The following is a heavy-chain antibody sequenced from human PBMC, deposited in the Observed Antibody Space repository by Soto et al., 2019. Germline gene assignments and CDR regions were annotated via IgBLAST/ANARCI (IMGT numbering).Heavy chain of an antibody. Sequence: ESLKISCKGVGYPFVGYWIGWVRQMPGKGLEWMGIIYPDNSDTRYSPSFQGQVTMSVDKSINTAYLQWSSLKASDIAIYYCARFGGAIFEEGYFDYRGQGALVTVS. CDR1: GYPFVGYW. D-gene: IGHD3-16*01. CDR2: IYPDNSDT. V-gene: IGHV5-51*01. CDR3: ARFGGAIFEEGYFDY. J-gene: IGHJ4*02.